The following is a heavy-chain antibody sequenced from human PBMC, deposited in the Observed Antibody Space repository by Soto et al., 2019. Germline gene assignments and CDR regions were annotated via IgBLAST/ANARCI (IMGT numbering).Heavy chain of an antibody. J-gene: IGHJ4*02. V-gene: IGHV4-30-4*01. CDR3: ARGDYYEIFDY. Sequence: KPSETLSLTCTVSGGSISSGDYYWSWIRQPPGKGLEWIGYIYDSESTYYNPSLKSRVTISVGTSKNQFSLKLSAVTAADTAVYYCARGDYYEIFDYWGQGTLVTVSS. D-gene: IGHD3-22*01. CDR1: GGSISSGDYY. CDR2: IYDSEST.